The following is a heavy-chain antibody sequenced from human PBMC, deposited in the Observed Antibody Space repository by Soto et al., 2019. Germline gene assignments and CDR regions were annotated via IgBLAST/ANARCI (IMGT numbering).Heavy chain of an antibody. CDR1: GFTFSGSA. D-gene: IGHD2-21*02. V-gene: IGHV3-73*01. CDR3: TRHEDCGGDCYSEYFQH. CDR2: IRSKANSYAT. Sequence: GGSLRLSCAASGFTFSGSAMHWVRQASGKGLEWVGRIRSKANSYATAYAASVKGRFTISRDDSKNTAYLQMNSLKTEDTAVYYCTRHEDCGGDCYSEYFQHWGQGTLVTVS. J-gene: IGHJ1*01.